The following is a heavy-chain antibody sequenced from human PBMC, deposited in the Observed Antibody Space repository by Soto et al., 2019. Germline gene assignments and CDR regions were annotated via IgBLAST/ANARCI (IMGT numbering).Heavy chain of an antibody. D-gene: IGHD1-20*01. CDR2: IYPGDSDT. J-gene: IGHJ6*02. CDR1: GYSFTSYW. Sequence: GESLKISCKGSGYSFTSYWIGWVRQMPGKGLEWMGIIYPGDSDTRYSPSFQGQVTISADKSISTAYLQWSSLKASDTAMYYCARITYNSVYYYGMDVWGQGTTVTVSS. V-gene: IGHV5-51*01. CDR3: ARITYNSVYYYGMDV.